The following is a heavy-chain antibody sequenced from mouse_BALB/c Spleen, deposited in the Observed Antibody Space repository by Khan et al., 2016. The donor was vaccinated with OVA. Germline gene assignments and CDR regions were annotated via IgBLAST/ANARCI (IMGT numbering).Heavy chain of an antibody. D-gene: IGHD1-2*01. CDR3: ARTARIKY. Sequence: VQLQQSGPGLVKPSQSLSLTCTVTGYSITSGYGWNWIRQFPGNKLEWMGYISYSGSTNYNPSLKSRISITRDTSKNQFFLQLNSVTTEDTATYYCARTARIKYWGQGTTRTVSS. CDR1: GYSITSGYG. V-gene: IGHV3-2*02. J-gene: IGHJ2*01. CDR2: ISYSGST.